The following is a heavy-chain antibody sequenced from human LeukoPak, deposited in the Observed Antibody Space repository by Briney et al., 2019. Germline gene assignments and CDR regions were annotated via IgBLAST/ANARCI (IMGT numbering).Heavy chain of an antibody. CDR2: IYSGGTT. J-gene: IGHJ4*02. CDR1: GFTVSSNY. D-gene: IGHD3-10*01. V-gene: IGHV3-53*01. CDR3: VGQPFRSGY. Sequence: PGGSLRLSCAASGFTVSSNYMSWIRQPSGKGLEWVSVIYSGGTTFYADSVKGRFTISRDNSKNTLYLQMNSLRAEDTAVYYCVGQPFRSGYWGQGTLVTVSS.